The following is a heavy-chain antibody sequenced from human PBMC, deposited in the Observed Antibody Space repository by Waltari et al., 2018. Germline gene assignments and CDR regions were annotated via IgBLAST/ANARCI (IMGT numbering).Heavy chain of an antibody. Sequence: QVQLQQWGAGLLKPSETLSLTCAVYGGSFSGYYWSWIRQPPGKGLEWIGEINHSGSTNYNPSLKSLVTISVDTSKNQFSLKLSSVTAADTAVYYCARGAGIAVAGAFDIWGQGTMVTVSS. D-gene: IGHD6-19*01. CDR1: GGSFSGYY. J-gene: IGHJ3*02. V-gene: IGHV4-34*01. CDR2: INHSGST. CDR3: ARGAGIAVAGAFDI.